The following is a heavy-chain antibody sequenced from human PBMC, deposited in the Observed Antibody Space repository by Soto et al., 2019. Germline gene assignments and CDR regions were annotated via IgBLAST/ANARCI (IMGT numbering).Heavy chain of an antibody. CDR3: ARMVIVGAAYWFDP. CDR1: GGSISSYY. CDR2: IYYSGST. Sequence: PSETLSLTCTVSGGSISSYYWSWIRQPPGKGLEWIGYIYYSGSTNYNPSLKSRVTISVDTSKNQFSLKLSSVTAADTAVYYCARMVIVGAAYWFDPWGQGTLVTVSS. D-gene: IGHD1-26*01. J-gene: IGHJ5*02. V-gene: IGHV4-59*01.